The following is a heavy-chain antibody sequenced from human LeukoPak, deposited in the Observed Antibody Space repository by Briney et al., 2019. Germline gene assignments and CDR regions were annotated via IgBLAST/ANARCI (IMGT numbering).Heavy chain of an antibody. Sequence: SENLSLTCTVSGGSISSGSYYWSWIRQPAGKGLEWIGRIYTSGSTNYNPSLKSRVTISVDTSKNQFSLKLSSVTAADTAVYYCARDRSSGWYPTGNWFDPWGQGTLVTVSS. CDR3: ARDRSSGWYPTGNWFDP. CDR2: IYTSGST. D-gene: IGHD6-19*01. CDR1: GGSISSGSYY. V-gene: IGHV4-61*02. J-gene: IGHJ5*02.